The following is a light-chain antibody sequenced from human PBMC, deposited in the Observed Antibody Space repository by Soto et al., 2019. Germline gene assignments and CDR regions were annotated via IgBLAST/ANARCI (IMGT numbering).Light chain of an antibody. CDR2: DVS. Sequence: AIQLTQSPSSLSASVGDRVTITCRASQDIRGALAWYQQKPGKAPKILIYDVSSLQSGVPSRFSGSSSGTDFTLTISSLQPEDFATYYCQQFKCYPITFGQGTRLDIK. V-gene: IGKV1-13*02. CDR1: QDIRGA. CDR3: QQFKCYPIT. J-gene: IGKJ5*01.